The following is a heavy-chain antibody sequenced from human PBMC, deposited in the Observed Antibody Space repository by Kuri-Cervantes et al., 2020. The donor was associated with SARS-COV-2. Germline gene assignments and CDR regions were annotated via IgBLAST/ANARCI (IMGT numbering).Heavy chain of an antibody. CDR2: IDHSGST. J-gene: IGHJ6*02. CDR3: ARFRRDIVVVPAAILYYYYGMDV. D-gene: IGHD2-2*02. CDR1: GGSISSYY. V-gene: IGHV4-34*01. Sequence: GSLRLSCTVYGGSISSYYWSWIRQPPGKGLELIWEIDHSGSTNYNPSLKSRVTISVDTSKNQFSLKLSSVTAADTAVYYCARFRRDIVVVPAAILYYYYGMDVWGQGTTVTVSS.